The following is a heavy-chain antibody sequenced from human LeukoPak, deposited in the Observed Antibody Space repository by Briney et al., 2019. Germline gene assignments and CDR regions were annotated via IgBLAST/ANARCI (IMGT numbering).Heavy chain of an antibody. J-gene: IGHJ3*02. V-gene: IGHV4-59*13. Sequence: SETLSLTCTVSGGSISSYYWSWIRQPPGKGLEWIGYNYYSGSTNYNPSLRSRVTISVDTSKNQFSLKLSSVTAADTAVYYCARYISRDYGVGAFDIWGQGTMVTVSS. D-gene: IGHD4-17*01. CDR2: NYYSGST. CDR1: GGSISSYY. CDR3: ARYISRDYGVGAFDI.